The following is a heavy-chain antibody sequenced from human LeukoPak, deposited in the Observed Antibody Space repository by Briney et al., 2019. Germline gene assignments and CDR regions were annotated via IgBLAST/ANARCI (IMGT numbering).Heavy chain of an antibody. J-gene: IGHJ6*03. D-gene: IGHD1-26*01. Sequence: SETLSLTCTVSGGSISSYYWSWLRQPAGKGLEWIGRIYTSGGTNYNPSLKSRVTISGDKSKNQFSLKLSSVTAADTAVYYCARGSVATTPYYYYHYMDVWGKGTTVTVSS. V-gene: IGHV4-4*07. CDR2: IYTSGGT. CDR1: GGSISSYY. CDR3: ARGSVATTPYYYYHYMDV.